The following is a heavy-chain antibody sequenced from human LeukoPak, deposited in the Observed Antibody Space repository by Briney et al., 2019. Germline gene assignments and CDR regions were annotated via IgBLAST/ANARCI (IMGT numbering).Heavy chain of an antibody. J-gene: IGHJ6*03. CDR3: ARGDYKLNNYYMDV. Sequence: ASVKVSCKASGYTFNGYYMHWVRQAPGQGLEWMGWINPNSGGTNYAQKFQGRVTMTRDTSISTAYMELSRLRSDDTAVYYCARGDYKLNNYYMDVWGKGTTVTVSS. CDR1: GYTFNGYY. V-gene: IGHV1-2*02. D-gene: IGHD4-11*01. CDR2: INPNSGGT.